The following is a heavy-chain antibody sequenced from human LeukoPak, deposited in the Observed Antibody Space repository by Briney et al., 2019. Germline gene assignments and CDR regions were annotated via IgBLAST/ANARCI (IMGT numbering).Heavy chain of an antibody. J-gene: IGHJ4*02. CDR2: IHRSGSP. CDR3: AREILGGFNPGAY. D-gene: IGHD1-14*01. CDR1: LDSTTSNF. Sequence: KPSETLSLTWTVSLDSTTSNFWSWVRQPPGKGLEWIGEIHRSGSPNYNPSLQSRVTISIDRSRNQIALELSSVTAADTAVYYCAREILGGFNPGAYWGQGTLVTVSS. V-gene: IGHV4-4*02.